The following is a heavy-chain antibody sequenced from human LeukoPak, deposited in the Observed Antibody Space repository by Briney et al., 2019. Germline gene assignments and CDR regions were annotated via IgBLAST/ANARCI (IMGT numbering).Heavy chain of an antibody. CDR2: ISAYNGNT. CDR3: ARSSSGWYKWGDAFDI. CDR1: GYTFTSYG. D-gene: IGHD6-19*01. J-gene: IGHJ3*02. V-gene: IGHV1-18*01. Sequence: ASVKVSCKASGYTFTSYGISWVRQAPGQGLEWMGWISAYNGNTNYAQKLQGRVTMTTDTSTSTAYMELRSLRFDDTAVYYCARSSSGWYKWGDAFDIWGQGTMVTVSS.